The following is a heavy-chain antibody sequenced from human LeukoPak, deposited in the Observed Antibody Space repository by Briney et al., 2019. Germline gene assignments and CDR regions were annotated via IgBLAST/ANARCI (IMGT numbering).Heavy chain of an antibody. CDR2: IILKSAAT. CDR1: GFGFSDYF. V-gene: IGHV1-2*02. Sequence: ASVKVSCKTSGFGFSDYFIHWVRQAPGQGLEWMGWIILKSAATNYAQKFRDRVTVTSDTSTVYLDLSSLTSDDTAVYYCTRDLRSGGVTYGQDSWGQGTLVTVSS. CDR3: TRDLRSGGVTYGQDS. J-gene: IGHJ4*02. D-gene: IGHD5-18*01.